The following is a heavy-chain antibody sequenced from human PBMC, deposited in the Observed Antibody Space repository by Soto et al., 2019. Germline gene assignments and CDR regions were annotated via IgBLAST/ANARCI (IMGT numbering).Heavy chain of an antibody. CDR2: IYHTGST. Sequence: SETLSLTCSVSGDPVSTGSYYWTWVRQHPVKGLEWIGYIYHTGSTYYNPSLQSRLIMSIDTSKNQFSLHLYSVTAADTAVYFCAAKLGTTHYFDFWGQGSLVTVSS. D-gene: IGHD7-27*01. CDR1: GDPVSTGSYY. CDR3: AAKLGTTHYFDF. V-gene: IGHV4-31*03. J-gene: IGHJ4*02.